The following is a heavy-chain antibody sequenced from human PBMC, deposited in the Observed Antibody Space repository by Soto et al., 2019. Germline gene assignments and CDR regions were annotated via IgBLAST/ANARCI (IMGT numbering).Heavy chain of an antibody. CDR2: ISGSGDRT. D-gene: IGHD2-21*01. Sequence: DVQMLESGGGLVQPGGSLRLSCAASGITIINYPMSWVRQAPGKGLDWVSVISGSGDRTYYADSAKGRFTISTDISKNSLSLQLDSLGVEDTAVYFCVKDDGGDPSTAPLWGQGTLVTVSS. J-gene: IGHJ1*01. CDR1: GITIINYP. V-gene: IGHV3-23*01. CDR3: VKDDGGDPSTAPL.